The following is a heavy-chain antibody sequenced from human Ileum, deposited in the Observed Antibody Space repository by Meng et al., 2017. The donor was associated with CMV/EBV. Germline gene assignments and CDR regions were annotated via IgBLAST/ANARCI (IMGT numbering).Heavy chain of an antibody. Sequence: VQLPEAGPGLVKPSQTLAPHRHCSGGSNTMCNYYWGWIRQPPGRGLEWICYIYYSGSPYYKPSLKSRVTISLDTSKNQFSLNLRSVTATDSAVYYCVRQVVAASFDYWGQGALVTVSS. CDR3: VRQVVAASFDY. J-gene: IGHJ4*02. D-gene: IGHD2-15*01. CDR2: IYYSGSP. CDR1: GGSNTMCNYY. V-gene: IGHV4-30-4*08.